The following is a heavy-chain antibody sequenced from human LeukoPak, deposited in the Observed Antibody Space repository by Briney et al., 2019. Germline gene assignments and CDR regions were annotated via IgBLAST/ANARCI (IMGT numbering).Heavy chain of an antibody. V-gene: IGHV1-2*02. CDR1: GYTFTGNY. D-gene: IGHD2-15*01. CDR2: LNPNSGDT. J-gene: IGHJ3*02. CDR3: ARGLGYCSGGTCAPGALDI. Sequence: GASVKVSCKASGYTFTGNYVHWVRRAPGQGLEWMGWLNPNSGDTNYAQNFQGRVTMTRDRSISTAYMELSRLTSDDTAVYSCARGLGYCSGGTCAPGALDIWGQGTMVTVSS.